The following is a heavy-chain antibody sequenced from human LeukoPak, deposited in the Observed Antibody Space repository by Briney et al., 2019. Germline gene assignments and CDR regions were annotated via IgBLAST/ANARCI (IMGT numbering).Heavy chain of an antibody. CDR1: GGSISSYY. Sequence: SETLSLTCTVSGGSISSYYWSWIRQPAGKGLEWIGRIYTSGSTNYNPSLKSRVTMSVDTSKNQFSLKLSSVTAADTAVYYCARVPYDLWSGGWYFDVWGRGTLVTVSS. J-gene: IGHJ2*01. CDR3: ARVPYDLWSGGWYFDV. D-gene: IGHD3-3*01. V-gene: IGHV4-4*07. CDR2: IYTSGST.